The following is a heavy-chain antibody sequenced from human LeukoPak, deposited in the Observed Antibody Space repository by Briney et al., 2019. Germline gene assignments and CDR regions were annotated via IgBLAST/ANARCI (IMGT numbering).Heavy chain of an antibody. CDR2: IYYSGST. CDR1: GGSISSHY. Sequence: PSETLSLTCTVSGGSISSHYWSWIRQPPGKGLEWIGYIYYSGSTNYNPSLKSRVTISVDTSKNQFSLKLSSVTAADTAVYYCASLVGATTGFDYRGQGTLVTVSS. J-gene: IGHJ4*02. V-gene: IGHV4-59*11. CDR3: ASLVGATTGFDY. D-gene: IGHD1-26*01.